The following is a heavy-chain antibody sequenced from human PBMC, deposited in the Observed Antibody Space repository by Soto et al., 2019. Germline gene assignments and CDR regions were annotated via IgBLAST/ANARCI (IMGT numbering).Heavy chain of an antibody. V-gene: IGHV3-23*01. CDR2: ISGSGGST. D-gene: IGHD5-18*01. J-gene: IGHJ3*02. CDR3: AKGGGWIQLWFAFDI. Sequence: GGSLRLSCAASGFTFSSYAMSWVRQAPGKGLEGVSAISGSGGSTYYADSVKGRFTISRDNSKNTLYLQMNSLRAEDTAVYYCAKGGGWIQLWFAFDIWGQGTMVTVSS. CDR1: GFTFSSYA.